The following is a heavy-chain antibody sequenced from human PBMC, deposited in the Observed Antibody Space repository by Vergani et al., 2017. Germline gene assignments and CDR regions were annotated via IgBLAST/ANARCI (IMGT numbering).Heavy chain of an antibody. V-gene: IGHV3-30*02. Sequence: VQLLESGGGVVQPGGSLRLSCAASGFTFNSYGMHWVRQAPGKGLEWVASIRSDESRRYYGDSMEGPFTISRDNSKNTVFLQMHSLRAEDTAIYYCVKEKIDLGSYFFDSWGHGILVTVSS. CDR1: GFTFNSYG. CDR3: VKEKIDLGSYFFDS. CDR2: IRSDESRR. D-gene: IGHD2/OR15-2a*01. J-gene: IGHJ4*01.